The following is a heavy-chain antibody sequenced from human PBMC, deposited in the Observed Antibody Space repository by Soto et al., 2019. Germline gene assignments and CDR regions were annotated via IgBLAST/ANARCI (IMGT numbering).Heavy chain of an antibody. CDR3: ARGSSSWYNWFDP. D-gene: IGHD6-13*01. J-gene: IGHJ5*02. Sequence: QVQLVESGGGVVQPGRSLRLSCAAYGFTFSNYGMHWVRQAPGKGLEWVAVIWYDGSNRYYADSVKGRFTISRDNSKNTLFLQMNSLRAEDTAVYYCARGSSSWYNWFDPWGQGTLVTVSS. CDR1: GFTFSNYG. CDR2: IWYDGSNR. V-gene: IGHV3-33*01.